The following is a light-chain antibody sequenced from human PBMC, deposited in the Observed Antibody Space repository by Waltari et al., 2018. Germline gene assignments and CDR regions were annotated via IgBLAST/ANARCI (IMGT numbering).Light chain of an antibody. V-gene: IGKV4-1*01. CDR1: QSFFNGFRNMNY. CDR2: WTS. J-gene: IGKJ2*01. Sequence: DIVMTPSPDSLAVSLGEMATITGKSSQSFFNGFRNMNYIAGYQLKSGQSPRLIVSWTSVRASGVPDRFSASGSGTDFTLTISSLQAEDVAVYYCQQYNTAPYTFGQGTRVEIK. CDR3: QQYNTAPYT.